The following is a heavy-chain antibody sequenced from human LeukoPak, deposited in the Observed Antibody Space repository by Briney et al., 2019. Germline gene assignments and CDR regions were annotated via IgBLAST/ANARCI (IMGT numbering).Heavy chain of an antibody. V-gene: IGHV1-69*05. CDR3: ARAPADTTISGVARDLYYYYMDV. Sequence: SVKVSCKASGGTFSSYAISWVRQAPGQGLEWMGGIIPIFGTANYAQKFQGRVTITTDESTSTAYMELSSLRSEDTAVYYCARAPADTTISGVARDLYYYYMDVWGKGTTVTVSS. CDR2: IIPIFGTA. J-gene: IGHJ6*03. CDR1: GGTFSSYA. D-gene: IGHD3-3*01.